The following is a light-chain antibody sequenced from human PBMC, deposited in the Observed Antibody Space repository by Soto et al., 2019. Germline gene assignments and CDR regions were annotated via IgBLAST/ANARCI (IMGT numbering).Light chain of an antibody. J-gene: IGLJ1*01. CDR2: GNC. CDR3: QSYDSGLSGSKV. V-gene: IGLV1-40*01. Sequence: QSVLTQPPSVSGAPGQRVTISCTGSSSNIGARHDVHWYQQLPGTAPKLLIYGNCNRPSGVPDRFSGSKSGTSASLAITGLQAEDEADYYCQSYDSGLSGSKVFGTGTKGTVL. CDR1: SSNIGARHD.